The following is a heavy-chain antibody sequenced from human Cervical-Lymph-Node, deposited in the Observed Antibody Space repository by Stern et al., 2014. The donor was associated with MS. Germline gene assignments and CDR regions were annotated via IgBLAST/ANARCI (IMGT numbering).Heavy chain of an antibody. CDR2: LYPGDSDT. CDR1: GYSFTTYW. D-gene: IGHD3-9*01. Sequence: VQLVQSGAEVKKPGESLKISCKGSGYSFTTYWIGWVRQMPGKGLEWMGILYPGDSDTRYTPSFQGQVTISADTSISTTYLQWSSLKASDTAMYCCARTTYYDILTGYRPLDYWGQGTLVTVSS. CDR3: ARTTYYDILTGYRPLDY. V-gene: IGHV5-51*01. J-gene: IGHJ4*02.